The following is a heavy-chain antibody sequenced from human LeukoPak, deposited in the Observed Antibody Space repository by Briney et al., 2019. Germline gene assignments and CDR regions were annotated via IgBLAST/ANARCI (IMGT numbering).Heavy chain of an antibody. CDR2: IWYGGSNK. J-gene: IGHJ4*02. CDR3: ARQATWGYYDSSGYYYFDY. Sequence: PGGSLRLSCAASGFTFSSYGMHWVRQAPGKGLEWVAVIWYGGSNKYNADSVKGRFTISRDNAKNSLYLQMNSLRAEDTAVYYCARQATWGYYDSSGYYYFDYWGQGTLVTVSS. D-gene: IGHD3-22*01. V-gene: IGHV3-33*08. CDR1: GFTFSSYG.